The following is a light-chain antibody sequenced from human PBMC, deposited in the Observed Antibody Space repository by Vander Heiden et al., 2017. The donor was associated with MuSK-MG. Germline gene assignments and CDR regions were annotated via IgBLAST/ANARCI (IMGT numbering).Light chain of an antibody. J-gene: IGLJ1*01. CDR1: SSDFGGYNF. V-gene: IGLV2-14*01. CDR3: SSFTSSSTYL. Sequence: QSALTQPASVSGSPGQSITISCTGTSSDFGGYNFVSWYQQHPGKAPKLVIYDVSDRPSGVSNRFSGSRSGNTASLTISGLQAEDEADYYCSSFTSSSTYLFGTGTKVTVL. CDR2: DVS.